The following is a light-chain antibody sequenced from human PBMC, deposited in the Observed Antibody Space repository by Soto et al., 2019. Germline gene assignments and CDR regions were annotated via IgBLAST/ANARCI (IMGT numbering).Light chain of an antibody. J-gene: IGLJ1*01. Sequence: QSALTQPASVSGSPGQSITISCTGTSSDVGGYNYVSWYQQHPGKAPKLMIYEVSSRPSGVSNRFSDSKSGNTASLTISGLQAEDEADYYCSSYTSISTFVFGTGTKLTVL. CDR1: SSDVGGYNY. CDR3: SSYTSISTFV. CDR2: EVS. V-gene: IGLV2-14*01.